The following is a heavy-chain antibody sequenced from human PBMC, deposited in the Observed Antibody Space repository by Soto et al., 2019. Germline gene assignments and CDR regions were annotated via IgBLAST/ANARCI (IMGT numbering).Heavy chain of an antibody. CDR3: ARAYTTGRFDD. Sequence: TSANATSQASGGPYSCGASRCVRQAPGQGLEWMGGIIPIFGTANYAQKFQGRVTITADESKSTAYMELSSLRSEDTAVYYCARAYTTGRFDDWGQGTLVTV. D-gene: IGHD1-1*01. J-gene: IGHJ4*02. V-gene: IGHV1-69*01. CDR2: IIPIFGTA. CDR1: GGPYSCGA.